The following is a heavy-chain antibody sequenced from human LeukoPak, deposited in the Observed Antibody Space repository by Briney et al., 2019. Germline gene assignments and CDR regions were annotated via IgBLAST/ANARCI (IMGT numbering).Heavy chain of an antibody. Sequence: ASVKVSCKASGYTFTGYYMHWVRQAPGQGLEWMGWINPNSGGTNYAQKFQGRVTMTRDTSISTAYMELSRLRSDDTAVYYCASRRKVGTVTTKNGYYYMDVWGKGTTVTVSS. D-gene: IGHD4-17*01. CDR2: INPNSGGT. V-gene: IGHV1-2*02. CDR1: GYTFTGYY. J-gene: IGHJ6*03. CDR3: ASRRKVGTVTTKNGYYYMDV.